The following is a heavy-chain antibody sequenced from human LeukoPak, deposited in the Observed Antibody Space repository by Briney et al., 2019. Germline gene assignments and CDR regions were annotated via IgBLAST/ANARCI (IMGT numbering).Heavy chain of an antibody. CDR1: GFTFSNSW. CDR3: VRGVGSSTSCYVRAFDI. CDR2: IRGDGSEK. D-gene: IGHD2-2*01. V-gene: IGHV3-52*01. J-gene: IGHJ3*02. Sequence: GGSLRLSCAASGFTFSNSWMHWVCQAPGKGLEWVAAIRGDGSEKCYVDSVKGRLTISRDNAKNSLYLQVNSLRAEDMTVYYCVRGVGSSTSCYVRAFDIWGQGTMVTVSS.